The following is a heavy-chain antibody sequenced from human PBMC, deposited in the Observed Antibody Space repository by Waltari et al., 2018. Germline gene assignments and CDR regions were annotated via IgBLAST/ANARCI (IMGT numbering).Heavy chain of an antibody. Sequence: EVQLVESGGGWVQPGGSLRHSGGASGFTFSRYWMIWVRQTPGKGLEWVANINYDGRQKYYVDSVKGRFTISRDNAKNSVYLQMNSLRVEDTAVYYCAKSRGFEYWGQGALITISS. V-gene: IGHV3-7*01. CDR3: AKSRGFEY. CDR1: GFTFSRYW. CDR2: INYDGRQK. D-gene: IGHD2-2*01. J-gene: IGHJ4*02.